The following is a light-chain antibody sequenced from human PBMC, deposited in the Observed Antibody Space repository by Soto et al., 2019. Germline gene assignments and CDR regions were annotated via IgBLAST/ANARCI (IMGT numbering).Light chain of an antibody. J-gene: IGKJ4*01. CDR1: QSVSSSY. Sequence: EIVLTQSPGTLSLSPGERATLSCRASQSVSSSYLAWYQQKPGQAPRLLIYGASSRATGIPVRFSGSGSGTDFPLTISILEPEDFAVYCCQQYGSSLLTFGGGTKVEIK. V-gene: IGKV3-20*01. CDR3: QQYGSSLLT. CDR2: GAS.